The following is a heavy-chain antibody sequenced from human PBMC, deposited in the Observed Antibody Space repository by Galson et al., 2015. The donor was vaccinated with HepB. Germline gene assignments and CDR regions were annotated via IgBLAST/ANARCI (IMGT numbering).Heavy chain of an antibody. J-gene: IGHJ5*02. V-gene: IGHV2-70*04. CDR2: IDWDDRK. Sequence: PALVKPTQTLTLTCTFSGFSLSARGVRVSWIRQPPGKAREWLARIDWDDRKFYSTSLKTRLTISKDTSKNQVVLTMTNMDPVDTATYYCARSMTTSGDWFDPWGQGTLVTVSS. CDR3: ARSMTTSGDWFDP. CDR1: GFSLSARGVR. D-gene: IGHD2/OR15-2a*01.